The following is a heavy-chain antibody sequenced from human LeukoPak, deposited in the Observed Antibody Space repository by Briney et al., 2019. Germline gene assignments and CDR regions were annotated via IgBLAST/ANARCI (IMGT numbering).Heavy chain of an antibody. CDR2: ISGSGGST. D-gene: IGHD1-26*01. Sequence: GGSLRLSCAASGFTFSSYAMSWVRQAPGKGLEGVSPISGSGGSTYYADSVKGRFTISRDNSKNTLYLQMNSLRAEDTAVYYCAKVNRYSGSPGYFDYWGQGTLVTVSS. J-gene: IGHJ4*02. CDR3: AKVNRYSGSPGYFDY. V-gene: IGHV3-23*01. CDR1: GFTFSSYA.